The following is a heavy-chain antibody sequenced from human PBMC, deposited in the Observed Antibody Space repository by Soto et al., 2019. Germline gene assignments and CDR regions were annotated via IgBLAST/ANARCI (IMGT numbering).Heavy chain of an antibody. CDR3: AREGRTGYSFGLDY. Sequence: SETLSLTCTVSGGSISSGGYYWSWIRQHPGKGLEWIGYIYYSGSTYYNPSLKSRVTISVDTSKNQFSLELRSVTAADTAVYYCAREGRTGYSFGLDYWGLGTLVTVS. D-gene: IGHD5-18*01. V-gene: IGHV4-31*03. CDR2: IYYSGST. J-gene: IGHJ4*02. CDR1: GGSISSGGYY.